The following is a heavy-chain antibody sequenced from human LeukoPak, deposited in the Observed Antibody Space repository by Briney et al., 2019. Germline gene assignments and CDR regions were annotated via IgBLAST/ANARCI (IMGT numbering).Heavy chain of an antibody. D-gene: IGHD3-10*01. V-gene: IGHV4-39*07. J-gene: IGHJ5*02. Sequence: PSETLSLTCTVSGGSISSSSYYWGWIREPPGKGLEWIGSIYYSGSTYYNPSLKSRVTISADTSKNQFSLKLNSVTAADTAVYYCARANYGSGSYTIWFDPWGQGTLVTVSS. CDR1: GGSISSSSYY. CDR2: IYYSGST. CDR3: ARANYGSGSYTIWFDP.